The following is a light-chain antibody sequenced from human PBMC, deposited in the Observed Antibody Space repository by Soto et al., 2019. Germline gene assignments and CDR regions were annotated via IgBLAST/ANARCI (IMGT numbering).Light chain of an antibody. CDR1: QGISSW. Sequence: DIQMTQSPSIVSATVGDRLTITCRASQGISSWLAWYQQKPGKAPKLLIYKASSLESGVPSRFSGSGSGTEFTLTISSLQPDDFATYYCQQYNSYSVTFGQGTKV. V-gene: IGKV1-5*03. CDR3: QQYNSYSVT. J-gene: IGKJ1*01. CDR2: KAS.